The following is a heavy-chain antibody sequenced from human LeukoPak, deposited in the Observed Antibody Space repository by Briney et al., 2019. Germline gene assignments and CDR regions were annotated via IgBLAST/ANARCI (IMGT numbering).Heavy chain of an antibody. CDR2: IYDSGST. Sequence: SETLSLTCTVSGGSISSYYWSWIRQPPGKGLEWIGYIYDSGSTYYNPSLKSRITISVDTSENRFSLKLSSVTATDTAVYYCARDCSGGSCYGAFDTWGQGTMVTVSS. CDR1: GGSISSYY. CDR3: ARDCSGGSCYGAFDT. V-gene: IGHV4-30-4*01. D-gene: IGHD2-15*01. J-gene: IGHJ3*02.